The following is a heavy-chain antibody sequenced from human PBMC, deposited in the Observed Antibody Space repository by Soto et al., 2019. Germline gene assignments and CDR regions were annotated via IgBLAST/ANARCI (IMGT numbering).Heavy chain of an antibody. CDR2: IIPILGIA. D-gene: IGHD3-16*01. V-gene: IGHV1-69*02. CDR3: ARSGLSLDAVDY. Sequence: ASVKVSCKASGGTFSSYTIGWVRQAPGQGLEWMGRIIPILGIANYAQKLQGRVTMTTDTSTSTAYMELRSLRSDDTAVYYCARSGLSLDAVDYWGQGTLVTVSS. CDR1: GGTFSSYT. J-gene: IGHJ4*02.